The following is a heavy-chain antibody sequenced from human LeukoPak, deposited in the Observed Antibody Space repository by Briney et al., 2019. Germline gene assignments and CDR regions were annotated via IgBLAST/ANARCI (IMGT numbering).Heavy chain of an antibody. V-gene: IGHV3-23*01. J-gene: IGHJ3*02. CDR3: AKGRGYNYWDGFDI. Sequence: GGSLRLSCAASGFTFSNYAMSWVRQAPGKGLEWVSVTSGSGGSAYYGDSVKGRFTISRDNSKNTLYMQMNSLRAEDTAVYYCAKGRGYNYWDGFDIWGQGTMVTVSS. CDR1: GFTFSNYA. CDR2: TSGSGGSA. D-gene: IGHD5-24*01.